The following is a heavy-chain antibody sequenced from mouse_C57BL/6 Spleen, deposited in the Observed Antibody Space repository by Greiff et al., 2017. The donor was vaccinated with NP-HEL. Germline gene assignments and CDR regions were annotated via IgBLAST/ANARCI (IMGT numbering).Heavy chain of an antibody. D-gene: IGHD1-1*01. V-gene: IGHV1-19*01. CDR3: ARSDYYGSLGLDV. CDR1: GYTFTDYY. Sequence: EVQLQQSGPVLVKPGASVKMSCKASGYTFTDYYMNWVKQSHGKSLEWIGVINPSNGGTSYNQKFKGKATLTVDKSSSTAYMELNSLTSEDSAVYYCARSDYYGSLGLDVWGTGTTVTVSS. J-gene: IGHJ1*03. CDR2: INPSNGGT.